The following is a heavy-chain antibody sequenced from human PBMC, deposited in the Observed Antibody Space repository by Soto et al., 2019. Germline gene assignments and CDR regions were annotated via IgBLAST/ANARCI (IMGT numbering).Heavy chain of an antibody. CDR3: ARRNLYSSGDACYRTNDLDL. V-gene: IGHV5-51*01. Sequence: GESLKISCKVTGYNFTNYWVAWVRQMPGKGLEWMGIVFPGDSDTRYNPSFQGQVTFSADQSTGTAFLHWTSLKAPDTATYYCARRNLYSSGDACYRTNDLDLWGQGIKVAAS. J-gene: IGHJ4*02. CDR1: GYNFTNYW. CDR2: VFPGDSDT. D-gene: IGHD2-15*01.